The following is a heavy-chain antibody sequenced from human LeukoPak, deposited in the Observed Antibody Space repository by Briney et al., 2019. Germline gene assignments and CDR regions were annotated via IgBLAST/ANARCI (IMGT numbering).Heavy chain of an antibody. V-gene: IGHV3-23*01. J-gene: IGHJ4*02. CDR3: AKEKAELVVVIDY. D-gene: IGHD3-22*01. CDR1: GFTFSSYA. Sequence: GGSLRLSCAASGFTFSSYAMSWVRQAPGKGLEWVSAISGSGGSTYYADSVKGRFTISRDNSKNTLYLQVNSLRAEDTAVYYCAKEKAELVVVIDYWGQRTLVTVSS. CDR2: ISGSGGST.